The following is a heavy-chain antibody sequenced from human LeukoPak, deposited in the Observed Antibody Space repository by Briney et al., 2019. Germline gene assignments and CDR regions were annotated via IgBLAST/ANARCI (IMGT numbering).Heavy chain of an antibody. CDR3: ARQTYSSGWYSDY. CDR2: ISGSGGST. Sequence: GGSLRLSCAASGFTFSSYAMSWVRQAPGKGLEWVSAISGSGGSTYYADSVKGRFTISRDNSKNTLYLQTNSLRAEDTAVYYCARQTYSSGWYSDYWGQGTLVTVSS. J-gene: IGHJ4*02. CDR1: GFTFSSYA. D-gene: IGHD6-19*01. V-gene: IGHV3-23*01.